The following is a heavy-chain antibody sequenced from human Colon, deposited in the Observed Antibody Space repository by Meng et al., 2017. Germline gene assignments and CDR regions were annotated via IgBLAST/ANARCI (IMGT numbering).Heavy chain of an antibody. Sequence: VELVASGGGLVTPGEYLRLSCAASGFPFSGFSLSWVRQAPGKGLEWVSSITGDSTYIYYADSVKGRFTVSRDNAKNSLYLKMNSLRADDTAVYYCTRGWMPEWGQGTLVTVSS. J-gene: IGHJ4*01. V-gene: IGHV3-21*01. CDR1: GFPFSGFS. CDR2: ITGDSTYI. CDR3: TRGWMPE. D-gene: IGHD2-2*01.